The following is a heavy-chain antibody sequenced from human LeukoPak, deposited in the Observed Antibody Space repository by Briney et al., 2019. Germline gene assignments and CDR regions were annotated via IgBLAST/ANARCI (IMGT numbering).Heavy chain of an antibody. CDR2: IYPGDSDT. D-gene: IGHD1-14*01. CDR1: GYSFSLSW. V-gene: IGHV5-51*01. CDR3: ARHTTGYYFDY. Sequence: GESLKISCKVSGYSFSLSWIDWVRQMTGKDLYWMGFIYPGDSDTRYSPSFQGQVTISADKSFSTAYLQWSSLKASDSAMYYCARHTTGYYFDYWGQGTLVTITS. J-gene: IGHJ4*02.